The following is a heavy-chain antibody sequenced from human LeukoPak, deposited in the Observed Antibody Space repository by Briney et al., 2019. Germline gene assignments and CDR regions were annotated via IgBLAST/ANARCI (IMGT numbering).Heavy chain of an antibody. CDR3: AKEQDYDILTGSDY. Sequence: GGSLRLSCAASGFTFSSYGMHWVRQVPGKGLEWVAVIWYDGSNKYYADSVKGRFTISRDNSKNTLYLQMNSLRAEDTAVYYCAKEQDYDILTGSDYWGQGTLVTVSS. V-gene: IGHV3-30*02. D-gene: IGHD3-9*01. CDR2: IWYDGSNK. J-gene: IGHJ4*02. CDR1: GFTFSSYG.